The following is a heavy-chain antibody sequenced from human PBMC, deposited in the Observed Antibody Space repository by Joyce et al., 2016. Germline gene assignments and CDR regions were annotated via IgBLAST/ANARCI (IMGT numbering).Heavy chain of an antibody. CDR2: IGHSGRT. CDR3: AKGKGAWRVGF. V-gene: IGHV4-39*01. D-gene: IGHD1-1*01. J-gene: IGHJ4*02. Sequence: QLQLQESGPGLVKPSVTLSLTCTVSGGSISTELYHWGWIRQSPGKGLEWIGYIGHSGRTDSNPSRKSRVTVSVDTSKNQFSLKLTSVTAADAAVYYCAKGKGAWRVGFWGQGTLVTVSP. CDR1: GGSISTELYH.